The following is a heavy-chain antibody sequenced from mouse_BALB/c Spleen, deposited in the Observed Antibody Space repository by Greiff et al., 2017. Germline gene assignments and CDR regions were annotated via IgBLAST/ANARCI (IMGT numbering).Heavy chain of an antibody. CDR2: IYPGSGST. V-gene: IGHV1-55*01. Sequence: VQLQQPGAELVKPGTSVKLSCKASGYNFTSYWINWVKLRPGQGLEWIGDIYPGSGSTNYNEKFKSKATLTVDTSSSTAYMQLSSLASEDSALYYCAIDLAYFDYWGQGTTLTVSS. CDR3: AIDLAYFDY. D-gene: IGHD1-1*01. CDR1: GYNFTSYW. J-gene: IGHJ2*01.